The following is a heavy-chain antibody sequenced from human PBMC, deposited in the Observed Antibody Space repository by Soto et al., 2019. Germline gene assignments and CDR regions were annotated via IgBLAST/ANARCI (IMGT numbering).Heavy chain of an antibody. CDR2: IYYSGST. Sequence: QLQLHEAGPGLVKPSETLSLTCIVSGGSISSSSYYWGWIRQPPGKGLEWIGSIYYSGSTYYNPSLKSRVTISVDTSKNQFPLKLSSVTAADTAVFYCARHRARNWVDPWGQGTLVTVSS. J-gene: IGHJ5*02. D-gene: IGHD6-6*01. V-gene: IGHV4-39*01. CDR1: GGSISSSSYY. CDR3: ARHRARNWVDP.